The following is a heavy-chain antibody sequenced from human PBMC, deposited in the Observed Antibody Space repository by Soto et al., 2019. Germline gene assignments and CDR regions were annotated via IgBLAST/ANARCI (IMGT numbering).Heavy chain of an antibody. CDR1: GGTFSSYA. D-gene: IGHD6-6*01. CDR3: ARGSSSSFDYYYYGMDV. Sequence: GASVKVSCKASGGTFSSYAISWVRQAPGQGLEWMGGIIPIFGTANYAQKFQGRVTITADESTSTAYMEQSSIRSEDTAVDYCARGSSSSFDYYYYGMDVWGQGTTVTVSS. J-gene: IGHJ6*02. V-gene: IGHV1-69*13. CDR2: IIPIFGTA.